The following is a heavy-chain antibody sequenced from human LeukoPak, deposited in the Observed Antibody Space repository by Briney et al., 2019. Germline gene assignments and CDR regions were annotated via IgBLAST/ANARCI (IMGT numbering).Heavy chain of an antibody. D-gene: IGHD4-17*01. V-gene: IGHV3-72*01. CDR3: ARLPRATTATTSF. Sequence: PGGSLRLSCVGSGFTFSDHYMDWVRQTPGKGLEWVGRIRMQVNSYTTEYAASVKGRFTISRDDSKNSLYLQMNSLRTDDTAIYYCARLPRATTATTSFWGQGTLVTVSS. J-gene: IGHJ1*01. CDR1: GFTFSDHY. CDR2: IRMQVNSYTT.